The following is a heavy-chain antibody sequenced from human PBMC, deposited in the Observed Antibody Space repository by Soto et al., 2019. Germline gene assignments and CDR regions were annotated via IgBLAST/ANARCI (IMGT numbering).Heavy chain of an antibody. Sequence: GGSLRLSCAASGFTFNHYAMSWVRQAPGKGLEWVSIIIANGGTFYADSVKGRFTISRDNSKNTVYLQMSSLRVEDTAIYYCAKDYTVAADPSSVILFDYWRQRALVTVSS. J-gene: IGHJ4*02. CDR1: GFTFNHYA. CDR2: IIANGGT. D-gene: IGHD2-15*01. CDR3: AKDYTVAADPSSVILFDY. V-gene: IGHV3-23*01.